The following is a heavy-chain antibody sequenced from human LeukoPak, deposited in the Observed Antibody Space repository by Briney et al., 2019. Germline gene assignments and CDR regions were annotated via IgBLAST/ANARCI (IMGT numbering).Heavy chain of an antibody. V-gene: IGHV4-4*07. CDR1: GGSISSYY. J-gene: IGHJ4*02. D-gene: IGHD2-21*01. CDR2: IYTSGST. Sequence: MTSETLSLTCTVSGGSISSYYWSWIRQPAGKGLEWIGRIYTSGSTNYNPSLKSRVTMSVDTSKNQFSLKLSSVTAADTAVYYCARGPRGVVRFYYFDYWGQGTLVTVSS. CDR3: ARGPRGVVRFYYFDY.